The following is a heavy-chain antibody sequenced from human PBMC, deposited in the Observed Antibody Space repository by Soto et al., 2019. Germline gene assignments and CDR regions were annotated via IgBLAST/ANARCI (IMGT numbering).Heavy chain of an antibody. V-gene: IGHV5-51*01. CDR2: IYPGDSDT. J-gene: IGHJ6*02. Sequence: GESLKISCKGSGYSFTSYWIGWVRQMPGKGLEWMGIIYPGDSDTRYSPSFQGQVTISADKSISTAYLQWSSLKASDTAMYYCARHAGRIEAAGGHYGMDVWGQGTRVTVSS. CDR3: ARHAGRIEAAGGHYGMDV. D-gene: IGHD6-13*01. CDR1: GYSFTSYW.